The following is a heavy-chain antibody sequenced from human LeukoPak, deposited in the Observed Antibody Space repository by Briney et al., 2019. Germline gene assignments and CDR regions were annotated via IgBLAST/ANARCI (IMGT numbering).Heavy chain of an antibody. CDR1: GYTFTSYY. J-gene: IGHJ4*02. CDR3: ARGGLYCTNGVCPFDY. V-gene: IGHV1-46*01. D-gene: IGHD2-8*01. CDR2: INPSGGST. Sequence: ASVKVSCKASGYTFTSYYMHWVRQAPGQGLEWMGIINPSGGSTSYAQKFQGRVTMTTDTSTSTAYMELRSLRSDDTAVYYCARGGLYCTNGVCPFDYWGQGTLVTVSS.